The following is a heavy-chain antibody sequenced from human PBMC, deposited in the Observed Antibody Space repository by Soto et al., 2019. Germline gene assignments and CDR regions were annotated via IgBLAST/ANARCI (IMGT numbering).Heavy chain of an antibody. D-gene: IGHD3-22*01. V-gene: IGHV3-15*07. CDR3: TTDPVTMIVVVPSSG. J-gene: IGHJ4*02. Sequence: PGWSLGLSCAASGFTFSNAWMNWVRQAPGKGLEWVGRIKSKTDGGTTDYAAPVKGRFTISRDDSKNTLYLQMNSLKTEDTAVYYCTTDPVTMIVVVPSSGWGQGTLVTGSS. CDR1: GFTFSNAW. CDR2: IKSKTDGGTT.